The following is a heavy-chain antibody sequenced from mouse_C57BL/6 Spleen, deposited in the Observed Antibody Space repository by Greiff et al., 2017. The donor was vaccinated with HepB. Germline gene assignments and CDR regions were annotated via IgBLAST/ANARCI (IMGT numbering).Heavy chain of an antibody. D-gene: IGHD1-1*01. CDR1: GYTFTSYW. CDR3: ARWGGIITTVRYFDV. Sequence: QVQLQQPGAELVRPGSSVKLSCKASGYTFTSYWMDWVKQRPGQGLEWIGNIYPSDSETHYNQKFKDKATLTVDKSSSTAYMQLSSLTSEDSAVYYCARWGGIITTVRYFDVWGTGTTVTVSS. CDR2: IYPSDSET. J-gene: IGHJ1*03. V-gene: IGHV1-61*01.